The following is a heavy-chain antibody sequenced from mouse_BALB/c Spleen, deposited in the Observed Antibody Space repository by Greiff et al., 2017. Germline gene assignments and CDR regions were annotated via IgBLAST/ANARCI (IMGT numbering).Heavy chain of an antibody. CDR1: GFTFSSYG. CDR3: ARRNTGYFDV. J-gene: IGHJ1*01. Sequence: EVMLVESGGDLVKPGGSLKLSCAASGFTFSSYGMSWVRQTPDKRLEWVATISSGGSYTYYPDSVKGRFTISRDNAKNTLYLQMSSLKSEDTAMYYCARRNTGYFDVWGAGTTVTVSS. V-gene: IGHV5-6*02. CDR2: ISSGGSYT.